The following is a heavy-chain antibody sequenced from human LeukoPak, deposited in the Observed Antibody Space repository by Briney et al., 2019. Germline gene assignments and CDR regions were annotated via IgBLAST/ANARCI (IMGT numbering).Heavy chain of an antibody. J-gene: IGHJ5*02. V-gene: IGHV1-2*02. Sequence: ASVKVSCKASVYTFTGYYMHWVRQAPGQGLEWMGWINPNSGGTNYAQKFQGRVTMTRDTSISTAYMELSRLRSDDTAVYYCAREREDSSSGGWFDPWGQGTLVTVSS. CDR3: AREREDSSSGGWFDP. CDR2: INPNSGGT. D-gene: IGHD6-13*01. CDR1: VYTFTGYY.